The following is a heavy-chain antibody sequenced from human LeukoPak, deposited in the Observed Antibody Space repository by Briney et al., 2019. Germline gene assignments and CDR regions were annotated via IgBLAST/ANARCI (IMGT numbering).Heavy chain of an antibody. CDR2: INHSGST. CDR1: GGSFSGYQ. D-gene: IGHD3-22*01. V-gene: IGHV4-34*01. CDR3: ARGRWDDSSGYYYFDY. Sequence: SETLSLTCAVYGGSFSGYQWCWIRQPPGKGLEWIGEINHSGSTNYNPSLKSRVTISVDTSKNQFSLKLSSVTAADTAVYYCARGRWDDSSGYYYFDYWGQGTLVTVSS. J-gene: IGHJ4*02.